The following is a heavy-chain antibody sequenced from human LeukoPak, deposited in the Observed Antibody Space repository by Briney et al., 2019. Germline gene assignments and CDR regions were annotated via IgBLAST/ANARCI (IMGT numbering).Heavy chain of an antibody. CDR2: ISYDGSNK. CDR3: ARGRLDY. J-gene: IGHJ4*02. V-gene: IGHV3-30-3*01. CDR1: GFTFSSYA. Sequence: GGSLRLPCAASGFTFSSYAMHWVRQAPGKGLEWVAVISYDGSNKYYADSVKGRFTISRDNSKNTLYLQMNSLRAEDTAVYYCARGRLDYWGQGTLVTVSS.